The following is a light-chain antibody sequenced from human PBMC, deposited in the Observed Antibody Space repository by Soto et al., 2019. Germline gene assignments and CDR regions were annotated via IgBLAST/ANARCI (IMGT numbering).Light chain of an antibody. CDR1: SSNIGSNS. CDR2: DND. CDR3: SSYTSSSTLV. J-gene: IGLJ2*01. V-gene: IGLV1-44*01. Sequence: QSVLTQPPSASGTPGQTVTISCSGSSSNIGSNSVNWYQHLPGTAPQLLIYDNDQRPSGVPDRFSGSKSGTSASLAISGLQSEDEADYYCSSYTSSSTLVFGGGTKLTVL.